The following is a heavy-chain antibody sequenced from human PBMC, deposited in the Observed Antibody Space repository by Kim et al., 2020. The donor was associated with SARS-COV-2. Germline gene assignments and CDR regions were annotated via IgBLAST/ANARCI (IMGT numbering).Heavy chain of an antibody. Sequence: SETLSLTCAVYGGSFSGYYWSWIRQPPGKGLEWIGEINHSGSTNYNPSLKSRVTISVDTSKNQFSLKLSSVTAADTAVYYCARGKGPSYSYGPRLDYWGQGTLVTVSS. D-gene: IGHD5-18*01. CDR2: INHSGST. CDR1: GGSFSGYY. J-gene: IGHJ4*02. CDR3: ARGKGPSYSYGPRLDY. V-gene: IGHV4-34*01.